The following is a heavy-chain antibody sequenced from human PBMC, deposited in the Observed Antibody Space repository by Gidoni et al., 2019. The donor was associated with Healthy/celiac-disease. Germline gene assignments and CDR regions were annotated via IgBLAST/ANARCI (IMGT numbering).Heavy chain of an antibody. CDR2: ITLYNGNT. CDR1: GYTFTYCS. CDR3: ARDCSGGSCYRKG. J-gene: IGHJ4*02. Sequence: QLQLGQSEAEVKKPGASVKVSCKASGYTFTYCSLHWLQQAPGQGLERMRWITLYNGNTNYAKKFQGRVTITSDMSLRTAYIELSSLRSEDSAVYYWARDCSGGSCYRKGWGQGTLVTVSS. V-gene: IGHV1-45*02. D-gene: IGHD2-15*01.